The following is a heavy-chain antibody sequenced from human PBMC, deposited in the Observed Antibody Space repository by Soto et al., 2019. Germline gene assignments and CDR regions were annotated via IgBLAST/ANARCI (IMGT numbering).Heavy chain of an antibody. J-gene: IGHJ6*03. CDR1: GFTFSSYA. CDR3: VNRGVGTGYYYYMDV. D-gene: IGHD1-1*01. Sequence: EVQLLDSGGGLVQPGGSLRLSCAASGFTFSSYAMSWVRQVPGQGLEWVAAISGSGYSTYYADSVKGRFTISSDNSKNTLYLQMNSLRAEDTAIYYCVNRGVGTGYYYYMDVWGKGTTVTVSS. CDR2: ISGSGYST. V-gene: IGHV3-23*01.